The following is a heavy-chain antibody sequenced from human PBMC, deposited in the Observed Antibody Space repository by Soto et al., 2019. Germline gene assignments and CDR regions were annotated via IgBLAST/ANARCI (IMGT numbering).Heavy chain of an antibody. CDR2: IIPILGIA. V-gene: IGHV1-69*02. CDR1: GGTFSSYT. D-gene: IGHD5-12*01. Sequence: QVQLVQSGAEVKKPGSSVKVSCKASGGTFSSYTISWVRQAPGQGLEWMGRIIPILGIANYAQKFQGRVTITEEKSTSTAYMELSSLRSEDTAVYYCAREGYSGYDYNFDYWGQGTLVTVSS. J-gene: IGHJ4*02. CDR3: AREGYSGYDYNFDY.